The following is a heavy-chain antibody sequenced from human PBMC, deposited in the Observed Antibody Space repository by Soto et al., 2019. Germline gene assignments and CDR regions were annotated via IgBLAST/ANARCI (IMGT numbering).Heavy chain of an antibody. D-gene: IGHD6-19*01. Sequence: PSETLSLTCTVSGGSISSYYWSWIRQPAGKGLEWIGRIYTSGSTNYNPSLKSRVTMSVDTSKNQFSLKLSSVTAADTAVYYCARVRSSGWLNWFDPWGQGTLVTAPQ. CDR1: GGSISSYY. CDR3: ARVRSSGWLNWFDP. J-gene: IGHJ5*02. V-gene: IGHV4-4*07. CDR2: IYTSGST.